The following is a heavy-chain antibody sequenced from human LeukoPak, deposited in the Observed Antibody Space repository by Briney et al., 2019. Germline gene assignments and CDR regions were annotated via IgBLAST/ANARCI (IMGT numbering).Heavy chain of an antibody. V-gene: IGHV3-53*05. D-gene: IGHD3-3*01. Sequence: GGSLRLSCAASGFSVSSNYMGWVRQAPGKGLEWVSVIYSGGTTYYADSVKGRFTMSRDNSKNSLYLQMNSLRSDDTAVYYCARIPRTSGHDYWGQGTLVTVSS. CDR2: IYSGGTT. CDR3: ARIPRTSGHDY. J-gene: IGHJ4*02. CDR1: GFSVSSNY.